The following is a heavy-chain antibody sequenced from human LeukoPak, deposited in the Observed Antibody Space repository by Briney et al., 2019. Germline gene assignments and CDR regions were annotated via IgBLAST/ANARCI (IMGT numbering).Heavy chain of an antibody. CDR3: ARRPVLLWFGELSGYFDY. CDR1: GGSISSSSYY. J-gene: IGHJ4*02. CDR2: IYYSGST. V-gene: IGHV4-39*01. Sequence: PSETLSLTCTVSGGSISSSSYYWGWNRQPPGKELEWIGSIYYSGSTYYNPSLKSRVTISVDTSKNQFSLKLSSVTAADTAVYYCARRPVLLWFGELSGYFDYWGQGTLVTVSS. D-gene: IGHD3-10*01.